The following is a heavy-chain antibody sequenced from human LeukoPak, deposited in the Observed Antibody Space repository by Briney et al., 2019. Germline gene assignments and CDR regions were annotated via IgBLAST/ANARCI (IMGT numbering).Heavy chain of an antibody. V-gene: IGHV1-8*02. CDR1: GGTFSSYA. D-gene: IGHD6-13*01. Sequence: ASVKVSCKASGGTFSSYAISWVRQATGQGLEWMGWMNPNSGNTGYAQKFQGRVTMARDTSTSTVYMELSSLRSEDTAVYYCARGAGYSSSRDYYYYYGMDVWGQGTTVTVSS. J-gene: IGHJ6*02. CDR2: MNPNSGNT. CDR3: ARGAGYSSSRDYYYYYGMDV.